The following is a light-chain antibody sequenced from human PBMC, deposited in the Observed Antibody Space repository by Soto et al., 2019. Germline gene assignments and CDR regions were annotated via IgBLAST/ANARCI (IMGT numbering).Light chain of an antibody. CDR2: DAS. Sequence: EIVLTQSPATLSLSPGERATLSCRASQSVSSYLAWYQQKPGQAPRLLIYDASNRATGIPARFSGSGSGTDFTPTISSLEPEDCAVYSCQQRSNWPLTFGGGTKVEIK. V-gene: IGKV3-11*01. J-gene: IGKJ4*01. CDR3: QQRSNWPLT. CDR1: QSVSSY.